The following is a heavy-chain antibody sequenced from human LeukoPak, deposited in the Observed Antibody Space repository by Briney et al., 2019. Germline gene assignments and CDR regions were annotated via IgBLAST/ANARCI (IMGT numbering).Heavy chain of an antibody. CDR3: ARGETSSYDY. CDR2: ISSNGGST. Sequence: GGSLRLSCSASGFTFSSYAMHWVRQAPGKGLEYVSAISSNGGSTYYADSVKGRFTISRDNSKNTLYLQMSSLRAGDTAVYYCARGETSSYDYWGQGTLVTVSS. D-gene: IGHD2-2*01. CDR1: GFTFSSYA. J-gene: IGHJ4*02. V-gene: IGHV3-64D*06.